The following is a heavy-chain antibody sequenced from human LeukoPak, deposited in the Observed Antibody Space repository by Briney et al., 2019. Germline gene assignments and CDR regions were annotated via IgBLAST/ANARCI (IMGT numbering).Heavy chain of an antibody. V-gene: IGHV4-61*02. Sequence: SETLSLTWTVSGGAISSGSDYWSWIRQSSGKGQEWIGRIYTSGTTNSNPSLKSRVTISVDTSKNQFSLKLTSVTAADTAVYYCARRYGFYYYYMDVWDKGTTVTVSS. D-gene: IGHD1-1*01. J-gene: IGHJ6*03. CDR2: IYTSGTT. CDR3: ARRYGFYYYYMDV. CDR1: GGAISSGSDY.